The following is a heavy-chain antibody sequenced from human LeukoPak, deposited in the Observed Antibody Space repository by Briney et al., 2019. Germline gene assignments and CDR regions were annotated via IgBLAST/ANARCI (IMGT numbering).Heavy chain of an antibody. CDR2: TNQDGSQK. CDR3: LGSASYTH. Sequence: GGSLRLSCAAPGFSFSNYWMTWARQAPGKGLEWVANTNQDGSQKNYLDSVRGRFTISRDNAKSSLYLQMNSLRVDDTAVYFCLGSASYTHWGQGTLVTVSS. CDR1: GFSFSNYW. J-gene: IGHJ4*02. V-gene: IGHV3-7*01. D-gene: IGHD3-10*01.